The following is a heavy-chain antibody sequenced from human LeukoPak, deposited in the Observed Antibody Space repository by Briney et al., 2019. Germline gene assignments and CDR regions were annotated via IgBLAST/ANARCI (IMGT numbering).Heavy chain of an antibody. CDR3: AREMGYCSSTSCSYKSNWFDP. CDR2: INHSGST. CDR1: GGSFSGYY. J-gene: IGHJ5*02. D-gene: IGHD2-2*01. V-gene: IGHV4-34*01. Sequence: SETLSPTCAVYGGSFSGYYWSWIRQPPGKGLEWIGEINHSGSTNYNPSLKSRVTISVDTSKNQFSLKLSSVTAADTAVYYCAREMGYCSSTSCSYKSNWFDPWGQGTLVTVSS.